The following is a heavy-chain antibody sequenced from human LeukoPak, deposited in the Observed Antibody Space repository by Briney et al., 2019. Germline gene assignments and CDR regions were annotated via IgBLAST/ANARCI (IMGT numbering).Heavy chain of an antibody. V-gene: IGHV1-2*02. CDR1: GYTFTSYG. CDR3: ARGPHRTDYVWGRYRPPFDY. D-gene: IGHD3-16*02. J-gene: IGHJ4*02. Sequence: ASVKVSCKASGYTFTSYGISWVRQAPGQGLEWMGWINPNSGGTNYAQKFQGRVTMTRDTSISTAYMELSRLRSDDTAVYYCARGPHRTDYVWGRYRPPFDYWGQGTLVTVSS. CDR2: INPNSGGT.